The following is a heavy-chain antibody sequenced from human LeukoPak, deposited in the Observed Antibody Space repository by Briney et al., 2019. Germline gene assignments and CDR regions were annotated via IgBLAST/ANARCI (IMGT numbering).Heavy chain of an antibody. CDR3: GRHEAGYGGSGDY. CDR1: GSSITSGYY. V-gene: IGHV4-38-2*01. CDR2: IYHRGTT. D-gene: IGHD4-23*01. J-gene: IGHJ4*02. Sequence: SETLSLTCAVSGSSITSGYYWGWIRQPPGKGLEWVGSIYHRGTTYYNPSLKTRVTISIDTSKNQFSLNVNSVTAADTAVYYCGRHEAGYGGSGDYWCQGTLVTVSS.